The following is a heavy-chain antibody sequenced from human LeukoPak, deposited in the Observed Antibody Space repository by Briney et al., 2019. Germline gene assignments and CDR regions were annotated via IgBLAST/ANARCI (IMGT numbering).Heavy chain of an antibody. CDR1: VGSISSYY. CDR3: TRGSIAYYYMAV. CDR2: IYYIGST. Sequence: PSETLSLTCTVSVGSISSYYWSWIRQPPGKGLEWTGNIYYIGSTNYNPSLKSRVTISVDTSKNQFSLKLSSGTAAATAVYYCTRGSIAYYYMAVWGKGSTVTI. D-gene: IGHD3-22*01. J-gene: IGHJ6*03. V-gene: IGHV4-59*01.